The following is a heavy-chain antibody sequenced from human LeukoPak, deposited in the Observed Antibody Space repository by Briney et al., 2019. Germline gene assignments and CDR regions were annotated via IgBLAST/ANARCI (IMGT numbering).Heavy chain of an antibody. D-gene: IGHD2-2*01. CDR3: ASDHCSSTICYQSYSAFDL. CDR1: GGSLNNNNYY. J-gene: IGHJ3*01. CDR2: MHYGGSI. Sequence: KPSETLSLTCTVSGGSLNNNNYYWGWIRPPRGKGPEWIGTMHYGGSIYYNPSLKRRVTIYADTSKNQFSLKLTSVTAADTAVYYCASDHCSSTICYQSYSAFDLWGQGTAVTVSS. V-gene: IGHV4-39*01.